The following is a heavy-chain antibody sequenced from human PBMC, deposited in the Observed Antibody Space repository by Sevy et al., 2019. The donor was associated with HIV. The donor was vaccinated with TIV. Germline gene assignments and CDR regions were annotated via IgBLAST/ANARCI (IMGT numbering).Heavy chain of an antibody. J-gene: IGHJ6*02. D-gene: IGHD2-15*01. CDR2: ISSSSSYI. Sequence: GESLKISCAASGFTFSSYSMNWVRQAPGKGLEWVSSISSSSSYIYYADSVKGRFTISRDNAKNSLYLQMNSLRAEDTAVYYCARDQPYIVVVVAVPGYYYGMDVWGQGTPVTVSS. CDR3: ARDQPYIVVVVAVPGYYYGMDV. CDR1: GFTFSSYS. V-gene: IGHV3-21*01.